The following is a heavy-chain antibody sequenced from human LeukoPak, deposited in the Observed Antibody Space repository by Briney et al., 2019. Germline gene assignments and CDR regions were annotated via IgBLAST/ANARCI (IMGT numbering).Heavy chain of an antibody. CDR1: GYSFTSYW. J-gene: IGHJ4*02. CDR2: IYPGDSDT. CDR3: ARLIPPAPGVVY. V-gene: IGHV5-51*01. D-gene: IGHD2-15*01. Sequence: PGESLKISGKCSGYSFTSYWFGGLRQLPGKGLEWMGVIYPGDSDTRYSPSFQAQVTISSAKSLTPPYLQWSSLKAADTAMYYCARLIPPAPGVVYWGQGTLVTVSS.